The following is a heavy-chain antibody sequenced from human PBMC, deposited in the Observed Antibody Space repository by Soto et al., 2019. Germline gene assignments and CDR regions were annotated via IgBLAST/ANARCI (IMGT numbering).Heavy chain of an antibody. CDR2: INPNSGGT. CDR1: GYTFTGYY. J-gene: IGHJ6*02. D-gene: IGHD6-6*01. V-gene: IGHV1-2*04. CDR3: ARDPDSSSPHWPDV. Sequence: GASVKVSCKASGYTFTGYYMHWVRQAPGQGLEWMGWINPNSGGTNYAQKFQGWVTMTRDTSISTAYMELSRLRSDDTAVYYCARDPDSSSPHWPDVWGQGTTVTVSS.